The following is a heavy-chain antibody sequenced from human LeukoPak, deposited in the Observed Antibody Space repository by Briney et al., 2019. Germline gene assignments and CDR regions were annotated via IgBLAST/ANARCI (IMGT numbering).Heavy chain of an antibody. D-gene: IGHD3-10*01. Sequence: SETLSLTCTVSGYSISSGYYWGWIRQPPGKGLEWIGSIYHIGSTYYNPSLKSRVTISVDTSKNQFSLRLSSVTAADTAVYYCVGSSGSPPYYYYMDVWGKGTTVTVSS. CDR1: GYSISSGYY. CDR2: IYHIGST. J-gene: IGHJ6*03. V-gene: IGHV4-38-2*02. CDR3: VGSSGSPPYYYYMDV.